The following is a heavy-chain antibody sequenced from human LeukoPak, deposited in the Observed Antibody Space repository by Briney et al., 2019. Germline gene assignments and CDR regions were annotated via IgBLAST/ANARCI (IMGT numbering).Heavy chain of an antibody. Sequence: ASVKVSCKASGYTFTRYYMQWVRQAPGQGLEWMGIINPSGGSTSYAQKFQGRVTMTRDTSTSTVYMELSSLRSEDTAVYYCARDFIEYNSSDGMDVWGQGTTVTVSS. D-gene: IGHD6-6*01. CDR2: INPSGGST. CDR1: GYTFTRYY. J-gene: IGHJ6*02. CDR3: ARDFIEYNSSDGMDV. V-gene: IGHV1-46*01.